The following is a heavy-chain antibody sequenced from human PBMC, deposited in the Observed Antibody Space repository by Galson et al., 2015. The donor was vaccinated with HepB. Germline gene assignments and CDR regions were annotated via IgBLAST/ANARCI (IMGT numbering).Heavy chain of an antibody. Sequence: SLRLSCAASGFIFSSYGMHWVRQAPGKGLEWVAVISYDGSNKYYADSVKGRFTISRDNSKNTLYLQMNSLRAEDTAVYYCAKDSLPVVLMVYAIEGGGFDYWGQGTLVTVSS. J-gene: IGHJ4*02. CDR1: GFIFSSYG. V-gene: IGHV3-30*18. D-gene: IGHD2-8*01. CDR3: AKDSLPVVLMVYAIEGGGFDY. CDR2: ISYDGSNK.